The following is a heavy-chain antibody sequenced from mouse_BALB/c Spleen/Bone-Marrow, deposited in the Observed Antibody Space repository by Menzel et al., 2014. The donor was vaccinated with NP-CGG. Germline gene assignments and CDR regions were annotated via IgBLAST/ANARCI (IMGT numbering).Heavy chain of an antibody. CDR3: TQLGRFAY. CDR1: GYTFTNYY. J-gene: IGHJ3*01. V-gene: IGHV1S81*02. Sequence: QVQLQQSGAELVKPGASAKLSCKASGYTFTNYYMYWVKQRPGQGLEWIGEINPSSGGTNFNEKFKSTATLTVDKSSSTVYMQLSSLTSEDSAVYYCTQLGRFAYWGQGTLVTVSA. D-gene: IGHD4-1*02. CDR2: INPSSGGT.